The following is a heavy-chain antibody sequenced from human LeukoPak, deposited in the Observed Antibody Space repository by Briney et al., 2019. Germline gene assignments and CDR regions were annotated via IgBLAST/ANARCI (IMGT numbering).Heavy chain of an antibody. CDR1: GYTFTNYC. CDR3: AKCSETGTTRWFDP. D-gene: IGHD1-7*01. V-gene: IGHV1-46*01. Sequence: ASVKVSCKVSGYTFTNYCMHWVRQAPGQGLEWMGLITPSGTTTYAQNFQGRVTMTRDTSTSTVYMELSSLRSDDTAVYYCAKCSETGTTRWFDPWGQGTLVTVSS. J-gene: IGHJ5*02. CDR2: ITPSGTT.